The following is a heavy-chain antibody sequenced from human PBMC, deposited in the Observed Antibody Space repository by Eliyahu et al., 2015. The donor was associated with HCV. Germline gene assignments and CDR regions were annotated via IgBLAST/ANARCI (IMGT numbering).Heavy chain of an antibody. J-gene: IGHJ3*02. CDR3: ARDLIIMVRGVINAFDI. V-gene: IGHV4-38-2*02. D-gene: IGHD3-10*01. CDR2: FYPSGGG. Sequence: QVQLQESGPGLVKPSETLSLTCAVSGYSISSGYYWGWIRQPPGKGLEWIGSFYPSGGGYYNPSLKSRVTISVDTSKNQFSLKLSSVTAADTAVYYCARDLIIMVRGVINAFDIWGQGTMVTVSS. CDR1: GYSISSGYY.